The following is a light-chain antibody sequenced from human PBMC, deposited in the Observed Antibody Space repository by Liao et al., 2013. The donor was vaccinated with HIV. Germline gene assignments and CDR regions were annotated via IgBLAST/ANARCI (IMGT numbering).Light chain of an antibody. V-gene: IGLV3-21*04. Sequence: SYELTQPPSVSVAPGKTARIICGGNNIGSKSVHWYQQRPGQAPVLVIYYDSDRPSGIPERFSGSNSGNTATLTITRVEAGDEADYYCQVWDSSSDHPRLFGGGTKLTVL. CDR2: YDS. CDR3: QVWDSSSDHPRL. J-gene: IGLJ2*01. CDR1: NIGSKS.